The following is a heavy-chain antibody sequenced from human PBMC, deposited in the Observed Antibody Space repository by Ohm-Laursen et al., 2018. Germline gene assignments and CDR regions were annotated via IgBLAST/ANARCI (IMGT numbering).Heavy chain of an antibody. CDR3: ARRGSGGRSFDY. J-gene: IGHJ4*02. CDR2: ISNSGNT. Sequence: GTLSLTCTVSSVSISSYYWTWIRQPPGKGLEWIGFISNSGNTNYNPSLKSRVTISVDTSKNQISLKLDSVTVADTAVFYCARRGSGGRSFDYWGQGSLVTVSS. D-gene: IGHD2-15*01. V-gene: IGHV4-59*08. CDR1: SVSISSYY.